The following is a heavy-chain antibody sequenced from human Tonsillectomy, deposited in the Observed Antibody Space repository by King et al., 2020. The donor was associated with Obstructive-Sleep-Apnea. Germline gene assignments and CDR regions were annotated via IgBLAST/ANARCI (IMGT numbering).Heavy chain of an antibody. CDR3: ARDASYSFGSGSYFYSGLPFDY. D-gene: IGHD3-10*01. J-gene: IGHJ4*02. CDR1: GFTFSSYA. CDR2: ISYDGSNI. Sequence: VQLVESGGGVVQPGRSRRLSCAASGFTFSSYAMHWVRQAPGKGLEWVGVISYDGSNIYYADSVKGRFTISRDNSKNTLYLQMNSLRAEDTAVYYCARDASYSFGSGSYFYSGLPFDYWGQGTLVTVSS. V-gene: IGHV3-30-3*01.